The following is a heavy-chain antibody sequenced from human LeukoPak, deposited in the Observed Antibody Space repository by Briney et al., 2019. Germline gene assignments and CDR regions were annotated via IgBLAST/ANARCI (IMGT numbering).Heavy chain of an antibody. J-gene: IGHJ4*02. CDR2: IYYSGST. CDR3: AGQIAAAGTTGFDY. D-gene: IGHD6-13*01. CDR1: GGSISSGDYY. Sequence: SQTLSLTCTVSGGSISSGDYYWSWIRQPPGTGLEWIGYIYYSGSTYYNPSLKSRVTISVDTSKNQFSLKLSSVTAADTAVYYCAGQIAAAGTTGFDYWGQGTLVTVSS. V-gene: IGHV4-30-4*01.